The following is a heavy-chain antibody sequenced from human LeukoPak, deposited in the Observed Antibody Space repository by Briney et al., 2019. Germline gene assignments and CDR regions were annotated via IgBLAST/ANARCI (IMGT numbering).Heavy chain of an antibody. V-gene: IGHV4-31*03. CDR1: GGSISSGGYY. CDR3: ARAATGGLDY. CDR2: IYYSGST. Sequence: SETLSLTCTVSGGSISSGGYYWSWIRQHPGKGLEWIGYIYYSGSTYYNLSLKSRVTISVDTSKNQFSLKLSSVTAADTAVYYCARAATGGLDYWGQGTLVTVSS. J-gene: IGHJ4*02. D-gene: IGHD7-27*01.